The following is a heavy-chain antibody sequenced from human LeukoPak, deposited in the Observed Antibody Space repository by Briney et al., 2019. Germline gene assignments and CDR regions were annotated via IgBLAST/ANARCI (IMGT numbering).Heavy chain of an antibody. D-gene: IGHD3-9*01. Sequence: SETLSLTCTVSGVSISSSNSYWGWIRQPPGKGLEWIGSIYYSGNTYYNASLKSQVSISIDTSKNQFSLRLTSVTAADTAVYYCARAEGYYDILTGPKVRWFDPWGQGTLVTVSS. CDR3: ARAEGYYDILTGPKVRWFDP. CDR1: GVSISSSNSY. CDR2: IYYSGNT. V-gene: IGHV4-39*01. J-gene: IGHJ5*02.